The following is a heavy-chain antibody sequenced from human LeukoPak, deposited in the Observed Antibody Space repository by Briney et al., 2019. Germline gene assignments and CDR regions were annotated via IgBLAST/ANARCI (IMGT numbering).Heavy chain of an antibody. CDR2: IYYSGST. CDR1: GGSISSYY. D-gene: IGHD6-19*01. Sequence: SETLSLTCTVSGGSISSYYWSWIRQPPGKGLEWIGYIYYSGSTNYNPSLKSRVTISVDTSKNQFSLKLSSVTAADTAVYYCARGGKQWRGGNYFDSWGQGTLVAASS. CDR3: ARGGKQWRGGNYFDS. V-gene: IGHV4-59*01. J-gene: IGHJ4*02.